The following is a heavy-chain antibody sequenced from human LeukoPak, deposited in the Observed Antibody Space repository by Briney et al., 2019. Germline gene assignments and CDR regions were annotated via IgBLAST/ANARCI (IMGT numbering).Heavy chain of an antibody. J-gene: IGHJ5*02. CDR3: AREAPLPGPRGRAWFDP. V-gene: IGHV1-69*13. CDR2: IIPIFGTA. D-gene: IGHD1-14*01. CDR1: GGTFTSYA. Sequence: SVKVSCKASGGTFTSYAISWVRQAPGQGLEWMGGIIPIFGTANYAQKFQGRVTITADESTSTAYMELSSLRSEDTAVYYCAREAPLPGPRGRAWFDPWGQGTLVTVSS.